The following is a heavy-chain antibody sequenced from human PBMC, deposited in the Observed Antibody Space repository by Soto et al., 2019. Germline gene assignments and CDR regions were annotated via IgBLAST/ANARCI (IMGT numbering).Heavy chain of an antibody. CDR3: AFFFDYGSGSYWWDAFDI. V-gene: IGHV1-2*04. D-gene: IGHD3-10*01. CDR1: GYTFTGYY. CDR2: INPNSGGT. J-gene: IGHJ3*02. Sequence: ASVKVSCKASGYTFTGYYMHWVRQAPGQGLEWMGWINPNSGGTNYAQKFQGWVTMTRDTSISTAYMELSRLRSDDTAVYYCAFFFDYGSGSYWWDAFDIWGQGTMVTVSS.